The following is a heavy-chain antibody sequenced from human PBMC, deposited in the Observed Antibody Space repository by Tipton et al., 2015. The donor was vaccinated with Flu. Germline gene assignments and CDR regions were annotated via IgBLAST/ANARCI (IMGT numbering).Heavy chain of an antibody. D-gene: IGHD7-27*01. J-gene: IGHJ3*02. CDR3: TTDSADWGSNDAFDI. CDR2: IKSKTDGGTT. V-gene: IGHV3-15*01. CDR1: GFTFSSYA. Sequence: SLRLSCAASGFTFSSYAMSWVRQAPGKGLEWVGRIKSKTDGGTTDYAAPVKGRFTISRDDSKNTLYLQMNSLKTEDTAVYYCTTDSADWGSNDAFDIWGQGTMVTVSS.